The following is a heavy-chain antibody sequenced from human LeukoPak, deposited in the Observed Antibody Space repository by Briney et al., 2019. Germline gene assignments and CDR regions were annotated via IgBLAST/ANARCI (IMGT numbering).Heavy chain of an antibody. Sequence: SETLSLTCTVSGGSISSYYWSWIRRPAGKGLEWIGRIYTNGSTNYNPSLKSRVTMSVDTSKNQFSLKLSSVTAADTAVYYCARDKTTHDAFDIWGQGTMVTVSS. CDR3: ARDKTTHDAFDI. J-gene: IGHJ3*02. CDR2: IYTNGST. CDR1: GGSISSYY. V-gene: IGHV4-4*07. D-gene: IGHD4-11*01.